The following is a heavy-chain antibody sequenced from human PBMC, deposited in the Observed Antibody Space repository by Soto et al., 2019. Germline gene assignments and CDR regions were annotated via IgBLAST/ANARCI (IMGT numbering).Heavy chain of an antibody. D-gene: IGHD3-10*01. V-gene: IGHV4-39*01. J-gene: IGHJ4*02. CDR1: GGSISSSSYY. Sequence: SETLSLTCTVSGGSISSSSYYWGWIRQPPGKGLEWIGSIYYSGSTYFNPSLKSRVTISVDTSKNQFSLKLSSVTAADTAVYYCARRPSPLRGVIKLGIDYWGQGTLVTVSS. CDR3: ARRPSPLRGVIKLGIDY. CDR2: IYYSGST.